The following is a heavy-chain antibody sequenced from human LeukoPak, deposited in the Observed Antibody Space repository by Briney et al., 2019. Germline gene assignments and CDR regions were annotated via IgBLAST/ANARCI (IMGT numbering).Heavy chain of an antibody. D-gene: IGHD3-9*01. Sequence: WVSHINGDGSSTSYADSVKGRFAIPRNNAKNTLYLQMNSLRAEDTAVYYCARTMTGAFFDYWGRGALVTVSS. V-gene: IGHV3-74*01. CDR3: ARTMTGAFFDY. J-gene: IGHJ4*02. CDR2: INGDGSST.